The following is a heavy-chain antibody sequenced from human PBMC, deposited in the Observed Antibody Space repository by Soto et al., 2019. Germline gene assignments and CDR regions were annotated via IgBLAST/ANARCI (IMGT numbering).Heavy chain of an antibody. CDR3: AKGYEVSPPVASAWYSNYFYGVDV. J-gene: IGHJ6*02. V-gene: IGHV3-30*18. CDR2: ISYDGSEK. CDR1: GFSFSKYG. Sequence: QVALVESGGGVVRPGRSLRLSCGASGFSFSKYGMHWVRQAPGEGLEWLSLISYDGSEKWYAESVKGRFTISRDSSKNTLYLQMNSLRGDDTAVYFCAKGYEVSPPVASAWYSNYFYGVDVWGRGTTVTVSS. D-gene: IGHD6-19*01.